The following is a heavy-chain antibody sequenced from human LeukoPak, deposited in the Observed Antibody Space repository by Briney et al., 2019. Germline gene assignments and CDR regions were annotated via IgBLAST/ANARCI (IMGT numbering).Heavy chain of an antibody. J-gene: IGHJ5*02. D-gene: IGHD3-16*01. CDR1: GYTFTDYY. V-gene: IGHV1-2*02. Sequence: ASVKVSYTASGYTFTDYYMHWVSQAPGQGLEWMGWISPNSGGTNYAQKFQGRVTMTRDTSISTAYMELSRLRSDDTAVYYCARDYVGDNWFDPWGQGTLVTVSS. CDR3: ARDYVGDNWFDP. CDR2: ISPNSGGT.